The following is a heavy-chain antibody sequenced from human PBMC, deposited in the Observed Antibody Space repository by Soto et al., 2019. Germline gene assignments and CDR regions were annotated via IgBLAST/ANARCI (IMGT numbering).Heavy chain of an antibody. J-gene: IGHJ4*02. V-gene: IGHV4-30-2*01. CDR2: IYPSGMP. Sequence: SETLSLTCAVSVGSISNAAYSWIWIRQPPGKGLEWIGYIYPSGMPFYNPSLRSRVTISIDRSNDQFSLNLKSVTAADTAVYYCARERGGYGLFDSWGQGTLVTVSS. D-gene: IGHD5-18*01. CDR1: VGSISNAAYS. CDR3: ARERGGYGLFDS.